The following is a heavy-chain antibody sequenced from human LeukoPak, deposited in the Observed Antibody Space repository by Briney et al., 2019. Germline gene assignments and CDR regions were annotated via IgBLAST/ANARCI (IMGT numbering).Heavy chain of an antibody. CDR3: ARDHEGYDYVWGSYRPPSYYGMDV. CDR2: IIPIFGTA. V-gene: IGHV1-69*13. D-gene: IGHD3-16*02. CDR1: GGTFSSYA. J-gene: IGHJ6*02. Sequence: SVKVSCKASGGTFSSYAISWVRQAPRQGLEWMGGIIPIFGTANYAQKFQGRVTITADESTSTAYMELSSLRSEDTAVYYCARDHEGYDYVWGSYRPPSYYGMDVWGQGTTVTVSS.